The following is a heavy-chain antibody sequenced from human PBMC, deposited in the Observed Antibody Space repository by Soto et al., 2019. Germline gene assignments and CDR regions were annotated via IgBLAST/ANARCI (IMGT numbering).Heavy chain of an antibody. CDR1: GGSISSDSFY. CDR3: ARNQPQRYCSGGTCRPAYGMDV. J-gene: IGHJ6*02. D-gene: IGHD2-15*01. CDR2: IYYSGDT. Sequence: PSETLSLTCTVSGGSISSDSFYWAWIRQPPGKGLEWIGIIYYSGDTYYNPSLAGRLTMSVDTSNQFSLMLRSVTAADTALYYCARNQPQRYCSGGTCRPAYGMDVWGQGTTVTVSS. V-gene: IGHV4-39*01.